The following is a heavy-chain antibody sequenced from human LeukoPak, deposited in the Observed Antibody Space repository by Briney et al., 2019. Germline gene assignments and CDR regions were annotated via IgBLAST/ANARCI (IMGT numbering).Heavy chain of an antibody. CDR1: GGSISSSSYY. CDR3: ARSVVVPAAFYY. Sequence: PSETLSLTCTVSGGSISSSSYYWGWIRQPPGKGLEWIGSIYYSGSTYYNPSLKSRVTISVDTSKNQFSLKLSSVTAADTAVYYCARSVVVPAAFYYWGQGTLVTVSS. V-gene: IGHV4-39*01. J-gene: IGHJ4*02. CDR2: IYYSGST. D-gene: IGHD2-2*01.